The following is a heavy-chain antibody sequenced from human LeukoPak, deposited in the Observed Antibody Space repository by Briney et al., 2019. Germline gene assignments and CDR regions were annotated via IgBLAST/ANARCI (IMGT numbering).Heavy chain of an antibody. Sequence: GESLKISCKGSGYSFTSYWIGWVRQMPGKGLEWMGIIYPGDSDTRYSPSFQGQVTISADKSISTAYLQWSSLKASDTAMYYCARQIAAAGTWGSYYFDYWGKEPLVTVSS. D-gene: IGHD6-13*01. CDR2: IYPGDSDT. CDR3: ARQIAAAGTWGSYYFDY. J-gene: IGHJ4*02. V-gene: IGHV5-51*01. CDR1: GYSFTSYW.